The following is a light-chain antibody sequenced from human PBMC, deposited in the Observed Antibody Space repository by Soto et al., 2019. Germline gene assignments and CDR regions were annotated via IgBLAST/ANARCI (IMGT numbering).Light chain of an antibody. V-gene: IGKV3-15*01. J-gene: IGKJ5*01. CDR3: QQYNNWPFS. CDR1: QGVTTN. CDR2: DVS. Sequence: EIVMTQSPGTLSVSQGARATLSCRAGQGVTTNFAWYQQKSGQSPRLLISDVSSRATGVPARFSGTGSETDFTLTISGLQSEDSAVYFCQQYNNWPFSFGQGTRLEIK.